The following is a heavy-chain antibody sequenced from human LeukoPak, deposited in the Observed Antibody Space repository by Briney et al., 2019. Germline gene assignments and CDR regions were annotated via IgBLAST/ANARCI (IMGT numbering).Heavy chain of an antibody. CDR1: GYTFTGYY. CDR2: INPNSGGT. Sequence: ASVKVSCKASGYTFTGYYMHWVRQAPGQGLEWMGWINPNSGGTNYAQKFQGRVTMTRDTSISTAYMALSRLRSDDTAVYYCARVMITFGGVIVIPFDYWGQGTLVTVSS. D-gene: IGHD3-16*02. J-gene: IGHJ4*02. CDR3: ARVMITFGGVIVIPFDY. V-gene: IGHV1-2*02.